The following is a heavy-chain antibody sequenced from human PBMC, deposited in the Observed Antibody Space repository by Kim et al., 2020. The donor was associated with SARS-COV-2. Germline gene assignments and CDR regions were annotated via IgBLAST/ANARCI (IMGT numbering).Heavy chain of an antibody. V-gene: IGHV4-59*01. J-gene: IGHJ5*02. D-gene: IGHD1-1*01. CDR3: ARTWKASKAVNWFDP. Sequence: PSLKSRVTRPVDTSKNQFSLKRSSVTAADTAAYYCARTWKASKAVNWFDPWGQGTLVTVSS.